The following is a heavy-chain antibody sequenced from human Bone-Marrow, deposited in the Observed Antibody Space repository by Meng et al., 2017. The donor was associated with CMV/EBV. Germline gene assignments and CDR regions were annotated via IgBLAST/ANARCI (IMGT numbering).Heavy chain of an antibody. D-gene: IGHD5-18*01. J-gene: IGHJ6*01. CDR2: INHSGST. Sequence: SETLSLTCAVYGGSFSGYYWSWIRQPPGKGLEWIGEINHSGSTNYNPSLKSRVTISVDTSKNQFSLKLSSVTAADTAVYYCARLGYSYGAVWGQGNTV. CDR1: GGSFSGYY. V-gene: IGHV4-34*01. CDR3: ARLGYSYGAV.